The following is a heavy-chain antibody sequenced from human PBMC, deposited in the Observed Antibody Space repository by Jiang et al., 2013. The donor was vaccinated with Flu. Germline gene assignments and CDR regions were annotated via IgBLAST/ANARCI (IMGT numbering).Heavy chain of an antibody. CDR3: ARGAGRIGDFWSGYPYLGGAFDI. CDR2: IYYSGST. Sequence: TCTVSGGSISSGGYYWSWIRQHPGKGLEWIGYIYYSGSTYYNPSLKSRVTISVDTSKNQFSLKLSSVTAADTAVYYCARGAGRIGDFWSGYPYLGGAFDIWGQGTMVTVSS. CDR1: GGSISSGGYY. J-gene: IGHJ3*02. V-gene: IGHV4-31*03. D-gene: IGHD3-3*01.